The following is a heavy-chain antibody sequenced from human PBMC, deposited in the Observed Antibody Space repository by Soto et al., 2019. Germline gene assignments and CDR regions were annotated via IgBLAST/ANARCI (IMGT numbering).Heavy chain of an antibody. J-gene: IGHJ3*02. V-gene: IGHV2-5*01. Sequence: SGPTLVNPTQTLTLTCTFSGFSLSTSGVGVGWIRQPPGKALEWLALIYWNDDKRYSPSLKSRLTITKDTSKNQVVLTMTNMDPVDTATYYCALYPLIVGATREQWHAFDICGQGTMVTVS. CDR3: ALYPLIVGATREQWHAFDI. CDR2: IYWNDDK. CDR1: GFSLSTSGVG. D-gene: IGHD1-26*01.